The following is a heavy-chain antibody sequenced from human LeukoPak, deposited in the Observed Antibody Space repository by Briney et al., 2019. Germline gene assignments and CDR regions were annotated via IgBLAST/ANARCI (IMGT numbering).Heavy chain of an antibody. V-gene: IGHV3-30*18. Sequence: GGSLRLSCAASGFSFSSYWMSWVRQAPGKGLEWVAVISYDGSNKYYADSVKGRFTISRDNSKNTLYLQMNSLRAEDTAVYYCAKDAGEWFGELLYPIFDYWGQGTLVTVSS. CDR3: AKDAGEWFGELLYPIFDY. J-gene: IGHJ4*02. D-gene: IGHD3-10*01. CDR1: GFSFSSYW. CDR2: ISYDGSNK.